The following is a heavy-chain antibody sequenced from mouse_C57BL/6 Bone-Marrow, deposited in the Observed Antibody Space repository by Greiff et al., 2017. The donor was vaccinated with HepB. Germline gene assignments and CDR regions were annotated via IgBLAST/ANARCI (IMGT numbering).Heavy chain of an antibody. D-gene: IGHD2-3*01. CDR1: GFTFSNYW. V-gene: IGHV6-3*01. CDR3: TGDGYYVYWYFDV. Sequence: EVKLVESGGGLVQPGGSMKLSCVASGFTFSNYWMNWVRQSPEKGLEWVAQIRLKSDNYATHYAESVKGRFTISRDDSKSSVYLQMNNLRAEDTGIYYCTGDGYYVYWYFDVWGTGTTVTVSS. J-gene: IGHJ1*03. CDR2: IRLKSDNYAT.